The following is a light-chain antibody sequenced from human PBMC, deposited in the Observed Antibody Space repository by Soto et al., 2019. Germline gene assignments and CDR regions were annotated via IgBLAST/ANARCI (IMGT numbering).Light chain of an antibody. CDR2: GAS. Sequence: EIVMSQSPATLSVSPVERATLSCRASHTVIRNYLAWHQHKPGQTPRLLVYGASSRATGIPDRFSGSGSGTDFTLTISRLEPEDFAVYYCQQHGTSPITFGQGTRLEIK. J-gene: IGKJ5*01. CDR1: HTVIRNY. V-gene: IGKV3-20*01. CDR3: QQHGTSPIT.